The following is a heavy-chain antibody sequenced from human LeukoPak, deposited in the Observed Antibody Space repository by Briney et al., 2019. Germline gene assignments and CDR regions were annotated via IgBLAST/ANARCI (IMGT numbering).Heavy chain of an antibody. CDR3: ARGLGTWQQLAPHFGY. V-gene: IGHV1-18*01. J-gene: IGHJ4*02. Sequence: ASVKVSCKASGYIFTSYGINWVRQAPGQGLEWMGWISAYNGNTNYAQKLQGRVNMTTDTSTSTAYMELRSLRSDDTAVYYCARGLGTWQQLAPHFGYWGQGTLVTVSS. D-gene: IGHD6-13*01. CDR2: ISAYNGNT. CDR1: GYIFTSYG.